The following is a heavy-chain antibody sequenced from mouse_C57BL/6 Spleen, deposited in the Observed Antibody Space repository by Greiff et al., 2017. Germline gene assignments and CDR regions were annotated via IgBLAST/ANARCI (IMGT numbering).Heavy chain of an antibody. CDR1: GYTFTSYW. Sequence: VQLQQPGAELVKPGASVKLSCKASGYTFTSYWMHWVKQRPGRGLEWIGRIYPNSGGTNYNEKFKSKATLTVDKPSSTAYMQLSSLTSEDSAVYYGARHYHTAMDYWGQGTSVTVSS. D-gene: IGHD1-1*02. CDR3: ARHYHTAMDY. CDR2: IYPNSGGT. V-gene: IGHV1-72*01. J-gene: IGHJ4*01.